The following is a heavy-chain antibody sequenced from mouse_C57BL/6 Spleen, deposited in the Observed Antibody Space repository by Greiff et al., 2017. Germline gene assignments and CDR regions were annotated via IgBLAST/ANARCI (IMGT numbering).Heavy chain of an antibody. Sequence: EVQLQESGGGLVQPGGSMKLSCVASGFTFSNYWMNWVRQSPEKGLEWVAQIRLKSDNYATHYAESVKGRFTISRDDSKSSVYLQMNNLRAEDTGIYYCTTAYYSNYEAMDYWGQGTSVTVSS. CDR1: GFTFSNYW. D-gene: IGHD2-5*01. CDR2: IRLKSDNYAT. V-gene: IGHV6-3*01. J-gene: IGHJ4*01. CDR3: TTAYYSNYEAMDY.